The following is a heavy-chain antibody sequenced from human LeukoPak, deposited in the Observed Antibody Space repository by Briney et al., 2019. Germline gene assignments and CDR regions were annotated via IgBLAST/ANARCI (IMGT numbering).Heavy chain of an antibody. CDR2: IKQDGSEK. CDR1: GFTFSSYR. D-gene: IGHD1-26*01. J-gene: IGHJ3*02. V-gene: IGHV3-7*01. Sequence: GGSLRLSCAASGFTFSSYRMSWVRQAPGKGLEWVANIKQDGSEKYYVDSVKGRFTISRDNAKNSLYLQMNSLRAEDTAVYYCARDGVEWELPDDAFDIWGQGTMVTVSS. CDR3: ARDGVEWELPDDAFDI.